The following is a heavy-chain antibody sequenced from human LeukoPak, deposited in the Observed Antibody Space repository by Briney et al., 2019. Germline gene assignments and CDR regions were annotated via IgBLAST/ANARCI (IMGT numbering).Heavy chain of an antibody. J-gene: IGHJ4*02. D-gene: IGHD3-10*01. CDR2: INHSGST. V-gene: IGHV4-34*01. CDR3: ARFYGPKDY. Sequence: SETLSLTCTVSGGSFRGHYWSWIRQPPGKGLEWIGEINHSGSTNYNPSLKSRVTISVDTSKNQFSLKLSSVTAADTAVYYCARFYGPKDYWGQGTLVTVSS. CDR1: GGSFRGHY.